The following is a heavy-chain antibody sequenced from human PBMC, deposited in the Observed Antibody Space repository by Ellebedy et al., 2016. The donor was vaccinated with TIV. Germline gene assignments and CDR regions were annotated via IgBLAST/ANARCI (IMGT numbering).Heavy chain of an antibody. CDR1: GYSFTSYW. D-gene: IGHD2-21*02. CDR2: IYPGDSDT. J-gene: IGHJ4*02. CDR3: ARLPQYCGGDCYSWFDY. Sequence: GGSLRLSXKGSGYSFTSYWIGWVRQMPGKGLEWMGIIYPGDSDTRYSPSFQGQVTISADKSISTAYLQWSSLKASDTAMYYCARLPQYCGGDCYSWFDYWGQGTLVTVSS. V-gene: IGHV5-51*01.